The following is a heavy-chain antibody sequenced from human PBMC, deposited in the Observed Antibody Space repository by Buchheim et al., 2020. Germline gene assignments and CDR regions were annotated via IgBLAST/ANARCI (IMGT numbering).Heavy chain of an antibody. Sequence: QVQLQESGPGLLKPSETLSLTCTVSGGSISTTTYYWDWIRQSPGKGLEWIGNVHYTGTTYYNPSLKSRVTMSVDKSKNQFSLKLISVTAADTALYYCARHSDAYNFFDYWGQGTL. CDR1: GGSISTTTYY. CDR3: ARHSDAYNFFDY. V-gene: IGHV4-39*01. D-gene: IGHD5-24*01. CDR2: VHYTGTT. J-gene: IGHJ4*02.